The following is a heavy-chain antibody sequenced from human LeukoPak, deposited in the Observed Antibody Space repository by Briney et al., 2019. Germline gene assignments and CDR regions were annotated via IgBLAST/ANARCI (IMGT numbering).Heavy chain of an antibody. CDR1: GFTFSSYW. D-gene: IGHD3-10*01. V-gene: IGHV3-23*01. J-gene: IGHJ4*02. Sequence: GGSLRLSCAASGFTFSSYWMHWVRQAPGKGLEWVSAISGSGGSTYYADSVKGRFTISRDNSKNTLYLQMNSLRAEDTAVYYCAKDRRAGSYDYWGQGTLVTVSS. CDR2: ISGSGGST. CDR3: AKDRRAGSYDY.